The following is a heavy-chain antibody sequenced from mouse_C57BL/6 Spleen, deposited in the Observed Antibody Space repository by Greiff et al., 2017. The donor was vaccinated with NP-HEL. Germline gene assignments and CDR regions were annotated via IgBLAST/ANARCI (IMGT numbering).Heavy chain of an antibody. D-gene: IGHD1-1*01. CDR1: GYTFTSYW. V-gene: IGHV1-64*01. CDR3: ARWDYGSSYGFDY. Sequence: QVQLQQPGAELVKPGASVKLTCKASGYTFTSYWMHWVKQRPGQGLEWIGMIHPNSGSTNYNEKFKSKATLTVDKSSSTAYMQLSSLTSEDSAVYYCARWDYGSSYGFDYWGQGTTLTVSS. CDR2: IHPNSGST. J-gene: IGHJ2*01.